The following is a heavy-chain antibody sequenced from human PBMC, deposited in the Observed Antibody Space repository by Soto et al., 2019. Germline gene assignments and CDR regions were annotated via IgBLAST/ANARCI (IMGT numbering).Heavy chain of an antibody. Sequence: ESGPTLVNPTQTLTLTCTFSGFSLSTSEMCVSWIRQPPGKALEWLARIDWDDDKYYSTSLKTRLTISKDTSKNQVVLTMTNMDPVDTATYYCARGTIFPPLYYYYYMDVWGKGTTVTVSS. CDR3: ARGTIFPPLYYYYYMDV. J-gene: IGHJ6*03. D-gene: IGHD3-3*01. CDR2: IDWDDDK. V-gene: IGHV2-70*11. CDR1: GFSLSTSEMC.